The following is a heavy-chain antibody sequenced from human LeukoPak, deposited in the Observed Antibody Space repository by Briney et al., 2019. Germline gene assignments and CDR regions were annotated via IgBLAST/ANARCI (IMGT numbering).Heavy chain of an antibody. V-gene: IGHV4-59*01. J-gene: IGHJ3*02. CDR1: GGSISSYY. Sequence: KSSETLFLTCTVSGGSISSYYWSWIRQPPGKGLEWIGYIYYSGSTNYNPSLKSRVTISVGTSKNQFSLKLSSVTAADTAVYYCAREPSGGSCYQDCLGIDAFDIWGQGTMVTVSS. D-gene: IGHD2-15*01. CDR2: IYYSGST. CDR3: AREPSGGSCYQDCLGIDAFDI.